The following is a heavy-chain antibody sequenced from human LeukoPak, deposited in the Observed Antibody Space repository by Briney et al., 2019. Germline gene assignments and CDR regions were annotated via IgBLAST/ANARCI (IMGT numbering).Heavy chain of an antibody. CDR3: AKEFRGSGSFDY. CDR2: ISSGSGSTI. Sequence: GGSLRLSCAASGFTFSDYYMSWIRQAPGKGLEWVSHISSGSGSTIYYADSVKGRFTISRDNSKNTLYLQMISLRAEDTAVYYCAKEFRGSGSFDYWGQGTLVTVSS. D-gene: IGHD3-10*01. V-gene: IGHV3-11*01. CDR1: GFTFSDYY. J-gene: IGHJ4*02.